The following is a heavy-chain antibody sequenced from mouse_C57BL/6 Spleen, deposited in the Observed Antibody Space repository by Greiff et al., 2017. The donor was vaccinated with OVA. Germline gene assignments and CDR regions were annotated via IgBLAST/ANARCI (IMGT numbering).Heavy chain of an antibody. CDR2: FYPGSGSI. D-gene: IGHD6-1*01. V-gene: IGHV1-62-2*01. Sequence: VHLVESGAELVKPGASVKLSCKASGYTFTEYTIHWVKQRSGQGLEWIGWFYPGSGSIKYNEKFKDKATLTADKSSSTVYMELSRLTSEDSAVYFCARHEDPNPLFAYWGQGTLVTVSA. CDR3: ARHEDPNPLFAY. CDR1: GYTFTEYT. J-gene: IGHJ3*01.